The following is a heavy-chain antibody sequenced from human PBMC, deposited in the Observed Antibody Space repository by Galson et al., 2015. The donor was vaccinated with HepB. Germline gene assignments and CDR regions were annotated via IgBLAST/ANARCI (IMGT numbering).Heavy chain of an antibody. V-gene: IGHV3-30*18. CDR3: AKCGYSSSWYWFDP. CDR1: GFTFSSYG. CDR2: ISYDGSNK. J-gene: IGHJ5*02. Sequence: SLRLSCAASGFTFSSYGMHWVRQAPGKGLEWVAVISYDGSNKYYADSVKGRFTISRDNSKNTLYLQMNSLRAEDTAVYYCAKCGYSSSWYWFDPRGQGTLVTVSS. D-gene: IGHD6-13*01.